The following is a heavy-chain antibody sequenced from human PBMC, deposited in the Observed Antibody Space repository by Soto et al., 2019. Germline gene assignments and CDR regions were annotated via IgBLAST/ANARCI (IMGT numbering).Heavy chain of an antibody. Sequence: GGSLRLSCAASGFTFSSYWMSWVRQAPGKGLEWVANIKQDGSEKYYVDSVKGRFTISRDNAKNSLYLQMNSLRAEDTAVYYCARVDPPNPRFYYYYGMAVWGQGTTVTVSS. V-gene: IGHV3-7*01. CDR2: IKQDGSEK. CDR3: ARVDPPNPRFYYYYGMAV. CDR1: GFTFSSYW. J-gene: IGHJ6*02. D-gene: IGHD3-16*01.